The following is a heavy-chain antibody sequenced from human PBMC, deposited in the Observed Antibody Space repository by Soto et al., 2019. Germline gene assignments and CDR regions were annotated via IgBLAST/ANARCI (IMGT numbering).Heavy chain of an antibody. CDR3: ARDLGWNDLLNTYYYGMDV. CDR2: FYRGGST. CDR1: XXXXXDSS. J-gene: IGHJ6*02. Sequence: EVQLVETGXXXIQXXXXXXLSCXXXXXXXXDSSXXXVRQAPGKGLEWVSVFYRGGSTDYADSVKGRGTVSRDTFKNTLFLQMDSLTVEDTAVYFCARDLGWNDLLNTYYYGMDVWGQGTTVTVS. D-gene: IGHD1-1*01. V-gene: IGHV3-53*02.